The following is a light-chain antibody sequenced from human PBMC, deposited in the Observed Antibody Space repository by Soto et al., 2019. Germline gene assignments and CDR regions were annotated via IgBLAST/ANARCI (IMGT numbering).Light chain of an antibody. CDR2: EVS. CDR1: STDVGRYNF. CDR3: NSYTITSARV. J-gene: IGLJ1*01. V-gene: IGLV2-14*01. Sequence: QSALTQPASVSGSPEQSITISCTGTSTDVGRYNFVSWYQHHPGKAPKLVIYEVSKRPSGVSSRFSGSKSGNTATLTISGLQTEDEADYYCNSYTITSARVFGSGTKVTVL.